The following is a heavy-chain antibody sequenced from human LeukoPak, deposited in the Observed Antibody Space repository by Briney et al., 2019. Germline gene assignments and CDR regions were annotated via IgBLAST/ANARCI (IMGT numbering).Heavy chain of an antibody. D-gene: IGHD2-21*01. CDR1: GYTFTSYY. Sequence: SVKVSCKASGYTFTSYYMHWVRQAPGQGLEWMGSIIPFLGTTNYAQKFQGRVTITADEPTRTAYMELTYVRSDDTAVYYCTIIPNVILFTHYFEHWGQGTLVTVSS. CDR3: TIIPNVILFTHYFEH. J-gene: IGHJ4*02. CDR2: IIPFLGTT. V-gene: IGHV1-69*11.